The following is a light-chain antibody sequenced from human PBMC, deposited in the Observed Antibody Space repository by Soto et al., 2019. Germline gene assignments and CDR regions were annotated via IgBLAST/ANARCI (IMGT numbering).Light chain of an antibody. CDR3: QQYDSLPPT. J-gene: IGKJ4*01. Sequence: DIQMTQSPSSLSAFVGDSITITCQASQDIKHYLNWYQHKPGKAPKLLIYDAFKSDTGVPSRFSGSGSGTDFTFTINNLQPEDIATYFCQQYDSLPPTFGGGTRV. CDR2: DAF. V-gene: IGKV1-33*01. CDR1: QDIKHY.